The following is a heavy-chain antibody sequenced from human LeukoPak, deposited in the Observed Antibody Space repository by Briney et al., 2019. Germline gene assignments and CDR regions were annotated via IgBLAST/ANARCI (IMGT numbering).Heavy chain of an antibody. CDR2: IFYSGST. Sequence: SETLSLTCSVSGGSISGYYWSWIRQPPGKGLEWIGHIFYSGSTNYNPSLKSRVTISLDTSKNQFSLKLSSVTAADTAVYYCARTRHYYDSSGYYYFDYWGQGTRVAVSS. CDR1: GGSISGYY. J-gene: IGHJ4*02. V-gene: IGHV4-59*08. D-gene: IGHD3-22*01. CDR3: ARTRHYYDSSGYYYFDY.